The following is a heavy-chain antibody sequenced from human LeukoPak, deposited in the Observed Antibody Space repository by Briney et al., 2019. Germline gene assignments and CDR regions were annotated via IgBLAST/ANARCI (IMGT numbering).Heavy chain of an antibody. CDR2: ISGSSSYI. J-gene: IGHJ4*01. Sequence: GGSLRLSCAASEFTFSNYFMNWVRQAPGKGLEWVSAISGSSSYIYYADSVKGRFTISRDNAKNTLYLQMNSLRADDTAVYFCARGGEQGKITGLDYWGQGTLVNVSS. CDR3: ARGGEQGKITGLDY. D-gene: IGHD7-27*01. V-gene: IGHV3-21*01. CDR1: EFTFSNYF.